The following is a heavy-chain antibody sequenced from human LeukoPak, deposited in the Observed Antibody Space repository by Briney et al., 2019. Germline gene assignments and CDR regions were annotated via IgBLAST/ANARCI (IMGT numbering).Heavy chain of an antibody. V-gene: IGHV1-69*06. CDR1: GGTFSSYA. CDR2: IIPIFGTA. J-gene: IGHJ3*02. Sequence: SVKVSCKASGGTFSSYAISWVRQAPGQGLEWMGGIIPIFGTANYAQKFQGRVTMTEDTSTDTAYMELSSLRSEDTAVYYCATARTRYLAFDIWGQGTMVTVSS. D-gene: IGHD3-16*02. CDR3: ATARTRYLAFDI.